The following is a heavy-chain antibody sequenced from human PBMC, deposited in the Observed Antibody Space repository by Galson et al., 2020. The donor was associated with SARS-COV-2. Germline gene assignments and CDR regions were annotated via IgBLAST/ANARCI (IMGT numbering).Heavy chain of an antibody. CDR2: IYTTTGGT. Sequence: SETLSLTCTVSGGAIISGDYYWNWLRQPAGKGLEWIGRIYTTTGGTTYNPSLKSRVTISVDTSKNQFSLRLTAVTAADTAVYYCARESRWELYLDFGGQGTRVTVSS. CDR1: GGAIISGDYY. V-gene: IGHV4-61*02. CDR3: ARESRWELYLDF. J-gene: IGHJ4*02. D-gene: IGHD1-26*01.